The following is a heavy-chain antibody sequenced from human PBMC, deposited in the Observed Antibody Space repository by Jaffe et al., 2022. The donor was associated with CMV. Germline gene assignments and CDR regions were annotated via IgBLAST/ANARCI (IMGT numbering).Heavy chain of an antibody. Sequence: EVQLVESGGGLVQPGGSLRLSCAASGFTVKSNYMSWVRQAPGKGLEWVSVIYSDGSTHYADSVKGRFTISRDNSENTLYLQMNSLRAEDTAVYYCARDPNDDYVWGSSAPMVNHWGQGTLVTVSS. CDR1: GFTVKSNY. D-gene: IGHD3-16*01. CDR3: ARDPNDDYVWGSSAPMVNH. J-gene: IGHJ5*02. V-gene: IGHV3-66*01. CDR2: IYSDGST.